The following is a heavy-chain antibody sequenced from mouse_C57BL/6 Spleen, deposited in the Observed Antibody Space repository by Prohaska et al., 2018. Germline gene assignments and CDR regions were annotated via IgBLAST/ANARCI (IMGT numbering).Heavy chain of an antibody. CDR3: ARGPVVAPYAMDY. CDR2: IDPSDSYT. CDR1: GYTFTSYW. Sequence: QVQLQQPGAELVKPGASVKLSCKASGYTFTSYWMQWVKQRPGQGLEWIGEIDPSDSYTNYNQKFKGKATLTVDTSSSTAYMQLSSLTSEDSAVYYCARGPVVAPYAMDYWGQGTSVTVSS. J-gene: IGHJ4*01. D-gene: IGHD1-1*01. V-gene: IGHV1-50*01.